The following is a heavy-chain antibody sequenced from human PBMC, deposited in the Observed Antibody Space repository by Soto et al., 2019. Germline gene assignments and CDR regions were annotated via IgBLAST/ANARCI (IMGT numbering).Heavy chain of an antibody. Sequence: LETLPLTYSFSSFTLTNRTPFLGWIRQPPGKGLEWIGNICHTGNTYYNPSLKSRVTISVDTSKNQFSLKLSSVAAADTAVYYCASSDTSPDWFDPWGQGTLVTVSS. CDR3: ASSDTSPDWFDP. CDR2: ICHTGNT. J-gene: IGHJ5*02. CDR1: SFTLTNRTPF. V-gene: IGHV4-61*01.